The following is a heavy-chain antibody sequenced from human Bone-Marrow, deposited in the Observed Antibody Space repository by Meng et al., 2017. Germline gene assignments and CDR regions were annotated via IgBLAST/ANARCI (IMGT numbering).Heavy chain of an antibody. CDR2: IRSKAYGGTT. CDR1: GFIFDDFG. V-gene: IGHV3-49*04. J-gene: IGHJ4*02. Sequence: GGSLRLSCAASGFIFDDFGMSWVRQAPGKGLEWVGFIRSKAYGGTTEYAASVKGRFTISRDDSKSIAYLQMNSLKTEDTALYYCAKASRSDYDADFDYWGQGTLVTVSS. D-gene: IGHD5-12*01. CDR3: AKASRSDYDADFDY.